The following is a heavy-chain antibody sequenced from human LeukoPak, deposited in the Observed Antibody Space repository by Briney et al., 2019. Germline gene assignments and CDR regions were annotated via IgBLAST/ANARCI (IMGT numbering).Heavy chain of an antibody. CDR1: GFTVSSNY. CDR3: ARGIGYLRELAFDY. Sequence: GGSLRLSCAASGFTVSSNYMSWVRQAPGKGLEWVSVIYSGGSTYYADSVKGRFTISRDNSKITLYLQMNSLRAEDTAVYYCARGIGYLRELAFDYWGQGTLVTVSS. V-gene: IGHV3-53*01. J-gene: IGHJ4*02. CDR2: IYSGGST. D-gene: IGHD3-16*01.